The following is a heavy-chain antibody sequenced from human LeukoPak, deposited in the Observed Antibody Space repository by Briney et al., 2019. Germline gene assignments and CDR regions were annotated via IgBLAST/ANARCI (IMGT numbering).Heavy chain of an antibody. CDR3: AKVSGYYDREDY. CDR1: GFTFSSYG. V-gene: IGHV3-30*18. J-gene: IGHJ4*02. Sequence: GGSLRLSCAASGFTFSSYGMHWVRQAPGKGLEWVAVISYDGSNKYYADSVKGRFTVSRDNSKNRLYLQMNSLRAEDTAVYYCAKVSGYYDREDYWGQGTLVTVSS. CDR2: ISYDGSNK. D-gene: IGHD3-22*01.